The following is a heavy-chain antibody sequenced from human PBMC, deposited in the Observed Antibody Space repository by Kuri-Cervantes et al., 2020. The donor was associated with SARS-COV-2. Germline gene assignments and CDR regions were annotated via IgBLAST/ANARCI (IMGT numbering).Heavy chain of an antibody. CDR3: ARDSDDYGGNPYFDY. V-gene: IGHV4-59*01. J-gene: IGHJ4*02. Sequence: SETLSLTCTVSGGSISTYYWSWIRQPPGKGLEWIAYIYYSGSTNYNPSLKSRVTISVDTSKNQFSLKLSSVTAADTAVYYCARDSDDYGGNPYFDYWGQGTLVTVSS. CDR2: IYYSGST. D-gene: IGHD4-23*01. CDR1: GGSISTYY.